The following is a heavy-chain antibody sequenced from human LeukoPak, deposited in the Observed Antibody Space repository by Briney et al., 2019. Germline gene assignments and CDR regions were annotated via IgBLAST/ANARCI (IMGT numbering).Heavy chain of an antibody. J-gene: IGHJ4*02. V-gene: IGHV3-20*01. Sequence: GGPLRLSCAAAGFTFDDYGMSSVRQVPGKGLEWVSGINWNGDRTAYADSVEGRFTISRDNAKNSLYLQMNSLRAEDAAFYHCARCSGTTCYEALDSWGQGTLVIVSS. CDR1: GFTFDDYG. D-gene: IGHD2-2*01. CDR3: ARCSGTTCYEALDS. CDR2: INWNGDRT.